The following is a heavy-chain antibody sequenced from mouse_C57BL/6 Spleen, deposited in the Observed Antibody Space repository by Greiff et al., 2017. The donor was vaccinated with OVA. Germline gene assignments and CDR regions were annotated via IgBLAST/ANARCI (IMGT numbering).Heavy chain of an antibody. V-gene: IGHV1-81*01. CDR1: GYTFTSYG. CDR3: ARSGELGPFDY. D-gene: IGHD4-1*01. J-gene: IGHJ2*01. CDR2: IYPRSGDT. Sequence: QVQLQQSGAELARPGASVKLSCKASGYTFTSYGISWVKQRTGQGLEWIGEIYPRSGDTYYNEKFKGKATLTADKSSSTAYMELRSLTSEDSAVYFCARSGELGPFDYWGQGTTLTVSS.